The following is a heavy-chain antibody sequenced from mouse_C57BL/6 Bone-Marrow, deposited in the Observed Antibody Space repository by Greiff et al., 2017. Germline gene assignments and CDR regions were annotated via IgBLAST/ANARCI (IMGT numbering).Heavy chain of an antibody. CDR1: GYTFTSYW. J-gene: IGHJ3*01. CDR2: IHPNSGST. CDR3: ARRGYGSSWVAY. V-gene: IGHV1-64*01. D-gene: IGHD2-10*02. Sequence: QVQLQQPGAELVKPGASVKLSCKASGYTFTSYWMHWVKQRPGQGLEWIGMIHPNSGSTNYNEKFKSKATLTVDKSSSTAYMQLSSLTSEDSAVYYCARRGYGSSWVAYWGQGTLVTVSA.